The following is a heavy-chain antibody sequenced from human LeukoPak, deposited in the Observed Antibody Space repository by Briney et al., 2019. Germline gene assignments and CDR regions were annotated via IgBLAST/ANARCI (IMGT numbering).Heavy chain of an antibody. D-gene: IGHD6-13*01. CDR1: GYTFTGYY. CDR2: INPNSGGT. V-gene: IGHV1-2*02. Sequence: ASVKVSCKASGYTFTGYYMHWVRQAPAQGLEWMGWINPNSGGTNYAQKFQDRVTMTRDTSISTAYMELSRLRSDDAAVYYCAGEKGRIAAAVRYFDYWGQGTLVTVSS. J-gene: IGHJ4*02. CDR3: AGEKGRIAAAVRYFDY.